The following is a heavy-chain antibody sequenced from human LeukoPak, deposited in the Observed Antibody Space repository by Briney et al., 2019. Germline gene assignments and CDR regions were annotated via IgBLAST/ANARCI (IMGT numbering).Heavy chain of an antibody. CDR1: GGSISSNY. J-gene: IGHJ4*02. V-gene: IGHV4-59*01. D-gene: IGHD6-13*01. Sequence: SETLSLTCTVSGGSISSNYWSWIRQPPGKGLEWIGYISYSGTTSYNPSLECRVTMSVGTSKKQFSLKLTSVTAAYSAVYYCARCPSTWSFDYWGEGTLVTVS. CDR3: ARCPSTWSFDY. CDR2: ISYSGTT.